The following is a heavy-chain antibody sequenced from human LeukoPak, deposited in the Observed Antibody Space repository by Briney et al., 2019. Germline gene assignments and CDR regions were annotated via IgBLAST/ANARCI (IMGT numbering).Heavy chain of an antibody. Sequence: GGSLRLSCSASGFTFSNYIMHWVRQAPGKGLEYVSAISSNGGSTYYADSVKGRFTISRDNSKNTLYLEMNSLRTEDTALYYCAKGKAGLVDHWGQGALVTVSS. CDR1: GFTFSNYI. CDR2: ISSNGGST. CDR3: AKGKAGLVDH. V-gene: IGHV3-64*04. J-gene: IGHJ4*02. D-gene: IGHD6-19*01.